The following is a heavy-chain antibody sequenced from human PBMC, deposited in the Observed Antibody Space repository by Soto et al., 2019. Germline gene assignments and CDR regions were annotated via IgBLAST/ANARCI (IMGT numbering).Heavy chain of an antibody. Sequence: GESLKISCQTSGYRFITYWITWVRQVPGKGLEWMGMIDPNDSSIRYSPSFQGHVTISADKTLGTAYLQWTSLNASDSAMYYCAWRPFTSDFWGQGTLVTVSS. CDR3: AWRPFTSDF. CDR1: GYRFITYW. D-gene: IGHD3-10*01. CDR2: IDPNDSSI. V-gene: IGHV5-10-1*01. J-gene: IGHJ4*02.